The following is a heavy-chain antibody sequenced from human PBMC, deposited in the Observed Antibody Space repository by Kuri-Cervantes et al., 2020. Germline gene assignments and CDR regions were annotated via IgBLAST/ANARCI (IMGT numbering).Heavy chain of an antibody. V-gene: IGHV4-34*01. J-gene: IGHJ4*02. CDR1: GFTFSSYS. D-gene: IGHD3-9*01. CDR2: INHSGST. Sequence: ESLKISCAASGFTFSSYSMNWVRQAPGKGLEWIGEINHSGSTNYNPSLKSQVTISVDTSKNQFSLKLTSVTAADTAVYYCARAAGTGYYDYWGQGTLVTVSS. CDR3: ARAAGTGYYDY.